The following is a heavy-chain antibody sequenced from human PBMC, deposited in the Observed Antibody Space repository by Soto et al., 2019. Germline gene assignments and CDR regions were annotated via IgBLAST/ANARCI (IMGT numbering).Heavy chain of an antibody. CDR3: ARDTLMGRFLEWFRHAVYGMDV. V-gene: IGHV3-30-3*01. D-gene: IGHD3-3*01. J-gene: IGHJ6*02. CDR2: ISYDGSNK. Sequence: GGSLRLSCAASGFTFSSYAMHWVRQAPGKGLEWVAVISYDGSNKYYADSVKGRFTISRDNSKNTLYLQMNSLRAEDTAVYYCARDTLMGRFLEWFRHAVYGMDVWGQGTTVTVSS. CDR1: GFTFSSYA.